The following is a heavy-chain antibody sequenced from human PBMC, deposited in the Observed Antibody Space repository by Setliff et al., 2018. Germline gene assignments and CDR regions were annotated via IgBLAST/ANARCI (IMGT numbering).Heavy chain of an antibody. CDR3: ARTLYDYDILTGPGYYFDY. Sequence: SETLSLTCTVSGGSISSSSYYWGWIRQPPGKGLEWIGSIYYSGSTYYNPPLKSRVTISVDTSKYQFSLKLSSVTAADTAVYYCARTLYDYDILTGPGYYFDYWGQGTLVTV. D-gene: IGHD3-9*01. CDR1: GGSISSSSYY. V-gene: IGHV4-39*07. CDR2: IYYSGST. J-gene: IGHJ4*02.